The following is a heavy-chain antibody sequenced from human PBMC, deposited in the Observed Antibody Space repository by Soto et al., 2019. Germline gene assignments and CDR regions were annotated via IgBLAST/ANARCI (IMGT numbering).Heavy chain of an antibody. CDR2: IYYSGST. J-gene: IGHJ5*02. D-gene: IGHD1-26*01. CDR1: GGSISSSSYY. CDR3: ARKIVGATTYRFDP. Sequence: QLQLQESGPGLVKPSETLSLTCTVSGGSISSSSYYWGWIRQPPGKGLEWIGSIYYSGSTYYNPSLKSRVTISVDTSKNQFSLKLSSVTAADTAVYYCARKIVGATTYRFDPWGQGTLVTVSS. V-gene: IGHV4-39*01.